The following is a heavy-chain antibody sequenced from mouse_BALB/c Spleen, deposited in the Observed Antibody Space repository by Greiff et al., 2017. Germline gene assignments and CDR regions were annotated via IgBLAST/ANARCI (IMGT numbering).Heavy chain of an antibody. V-gene: IGHV2-2*02. J-gene: IGHJ4*01. CDR2: IWSGGST. D-gene: IGHD1-1*01. CDR3: ARNYYGSSYMRSAMDY. Sequence: VQLQQSGPGLVQPSQSLSITCTVSGFSLTSYGVHWVRQSPGKGLEWLGVIWSGGSTDYNAAFISRLSISKDNSKSQVFFKMNSLQANDTAIYYCARNYYGSSYMRSAMDYWGQGTSVTVSS. CDR1: GFSLTSYG.